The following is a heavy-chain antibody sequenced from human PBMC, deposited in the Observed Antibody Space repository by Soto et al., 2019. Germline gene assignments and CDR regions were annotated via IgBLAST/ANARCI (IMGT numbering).Heavy chain of an antibody. V-gene: IGHV3-30*18. J-gene: IGHJ4*02. Sequence: QVQLVESGGGVVQPGRSLRLSCAASGFTFSHYAMHWVRQAPGKGLEWVALMSYDGSNEYYADSVKGRFTISRDNSKNTLYLQMNRLRAEDKAVYYCAKDGSHNFDYWGQGTLVTVSS. CDR3: AKDGSHNFDY. D-gene: IGHD1-26*01. CDR2: MSYDGSNE. CDR1: GFTFSHYA.